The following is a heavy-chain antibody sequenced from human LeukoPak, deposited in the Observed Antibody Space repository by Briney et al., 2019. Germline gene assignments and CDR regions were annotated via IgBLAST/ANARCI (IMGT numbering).Heavy chain of an antibody. V-gene: IGHV4-59*01. CDR3: ARWGYYDSSGYSSDAFDI. CDR1: GGSISSYY. D-gene: IGHD3-22*01. Sequence: SETLSLTCTVSGGSISSYYWSWIRQPPGKGLEWIGYIYYSGSTNYNPSLKSRVTISVDTSKNQFSLKLSSVTAADTAVYYCARWGYYDSSGYSSDAFDIWGQGTMVTVCS. J-gene: IGHJ3*02. CDR2: IYYSGST.